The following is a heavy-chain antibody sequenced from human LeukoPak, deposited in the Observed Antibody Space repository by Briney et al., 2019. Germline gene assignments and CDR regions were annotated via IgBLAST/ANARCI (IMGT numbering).Heavy chain of an antibody. CDR3: ARDTVTTDYFDY. D-gene: IGHD4-11*01. V-gene: IGHV1-69*04. CDR2: IIPILGIA. Sequence: SVKVSCKASGGTFSSYAISWVRQAPGQGLEWMGRIIPILGIANYAQKFQGRVTITPDKSTNTAYMELSSLRSEDTAVYYCARDTVTTDYFDYWGQATLVTDCS. CDR1: GGTFSSYA. J-gene: IGHJ4*02.